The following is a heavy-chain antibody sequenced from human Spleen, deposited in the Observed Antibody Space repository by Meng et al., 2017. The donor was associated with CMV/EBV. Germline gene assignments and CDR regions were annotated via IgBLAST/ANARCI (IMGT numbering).Heavy chain of an antibody. CDR1: GGSISSGDYY. D-gene: IGHD3-10*01. V-gene: IGHV4-30-4*08. CDR2: IYYSGST. J-gene: IGHJ4*02. Sequence: QVQLHGSCPGLVKPSQTLSLTCTVSGGSISSGDYYWSWIRQPPGKGLEWIGYIYYSGSTYYNPSLKSRVTISVDTSKNQFSLKLSSVTAADTAVYYCAREVWFGEPPDYWGQGTLVTVSS. CDR3: AREVWFGEPPDY.